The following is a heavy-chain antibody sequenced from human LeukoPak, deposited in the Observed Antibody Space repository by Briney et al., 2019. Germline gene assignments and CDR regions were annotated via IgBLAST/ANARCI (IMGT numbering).Heavy chain of an antibody. CDR1: GGTFSSYG. D-gene: IGHD2-21*01. V-gene: IGHV1-69*05. J-gene: IGHJ6*03. CDR3: ARVMASRTYSNNFYHYMDV. CDR2: IIPIFGTP. Sequence: ASVKVSCKAYGGTFSSYGLSWVRQAPGQGLEWVGAIIPIFGTPKFPQKFQGRVTITTDESTITAHMELSSPRSEDTAVYYCARVMASRTYSNNFYHYMDVWGKGTAVTVSS.